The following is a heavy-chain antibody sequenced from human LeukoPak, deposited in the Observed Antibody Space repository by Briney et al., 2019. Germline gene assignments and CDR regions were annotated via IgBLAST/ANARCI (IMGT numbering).Heavy chain of an antibody. CDR3: AKPDITGTPYYFDY. CDR2: ISYDGSNK. CDR1: GFTFSSYG. V-gene: IGHV3-30*18. Sequence: GGSLRLSCAASGFTFSSYGMHWVRQAPGKGLEWVAVISYDGSNKHYADSVKGRFTISRDNSKNTLYLQMNSLRAEDTAVYYCAKPDITGTPYYFDYWGQGTLVTVSS. D-gene: IGHD1-7*01. J-gene: IGHJ4*02.